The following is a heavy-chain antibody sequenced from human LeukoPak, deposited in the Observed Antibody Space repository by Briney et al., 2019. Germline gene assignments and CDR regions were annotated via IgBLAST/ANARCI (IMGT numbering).Heavy chain of an antibody. CDR2: INWNGGST. J-gene: IGHJ4*02. CDR3: ARSTPGGAGDY. Sequence: PGGSLKLPCAASGFTFDDYGMSWVRQAPGKGLEWVSGINWNGGSTGYADSVKGRFAISRDNAKNSLYPQMNSLRAEDTALYYCARSTPGGAGDYWGQGTLVTVSS. V-gene: IGHV3-20*04. CDR1: GFTFDDYG. D-gene: IGHD3-16*01.